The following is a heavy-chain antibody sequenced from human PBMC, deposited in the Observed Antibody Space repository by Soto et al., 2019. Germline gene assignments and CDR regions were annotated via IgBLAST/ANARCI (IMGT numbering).Heavy chain of an antibody. Sequence: EVQLVESGGGLVQSGRSLRLSCAASGFRFDDYAMHWVRQAPGKGLEWLSGISWNHVTTGYADSVKGRFTISRDNAKNSLLLQMNSLRAEDTAVYXCXXXIDAHGTTVTHFDNWGQGTQVTVSS. J-gene: IGHJ4*02. D-gene: IGHD4-17*01. CDR1: GFRFDDYA. CDR2: ISWNHVTT. CDR3: XXXIDAHGTTVTHFDN. V-gene: IGHV3-9*01.